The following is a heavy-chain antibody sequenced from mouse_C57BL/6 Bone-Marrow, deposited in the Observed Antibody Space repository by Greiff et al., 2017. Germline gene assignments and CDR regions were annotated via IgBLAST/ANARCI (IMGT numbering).Heavy chain of an antibody. V-gene: IGHV1-64*01. CDR3: ARKLSTVAAPWFAY. D-gene: IGHD1-1*01. Sequence: QVQLKQPGAELVKPGASVKLSCKASGYTFTSYWMHWVKQRPGQGLEWIGMIHPNSGSTNYNEKFKSKATLTVDKSSSTAYMQLSSLTSEDSAVYYCARKLSTVAAPWFAYWGQGTLVTVSA. J-gene: IGHJ3*01. CDR2: IHPNSGST. CDR1: GYTFTSYW.